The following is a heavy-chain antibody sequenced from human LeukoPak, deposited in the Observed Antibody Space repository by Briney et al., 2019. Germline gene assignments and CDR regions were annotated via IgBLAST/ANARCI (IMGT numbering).Heavy chain of an antibody. Sequence: GASVKVSCKASGYTFTGYYMHWVRQAPGQGLEWMGRIIPILGIANYAQKFQGRVTITADKSTSTAYMELSSLRSEDTAVYYCARGSYYDSSGYYMSAWGQGTLVTVSS. CDR2: IIPILGIA. CDR1: GYTFTGYY. D-gene: IGHD3-22*01. J-gene: IGHJ4*02. V-gene: IGHV1-69*04. CDR3: ARGSYYDSSGYYMSA.